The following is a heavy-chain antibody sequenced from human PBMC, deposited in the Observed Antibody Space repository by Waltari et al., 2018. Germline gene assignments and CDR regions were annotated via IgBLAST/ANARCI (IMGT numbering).Heavy chain of an antibody. CDR2: ISSNGGST. CDR3: ARDGCSGGSCYYFDY. D-gene: IGHD2-15*01. V-gene: IGHV3-64*01. J-gene: IGHJ4*02. Sequence: EVQLVESGGGLVQPGGSLRLSCAASGFTFSSYAMHWVRQAPGKGLEYVSAISSNGGSTYYANSVKGRFTISRDNSKNTLYLQMGSLRAEDMAVYYCARDGCSGGSCYYFDYWGQGTLVTVSS. CDR1: GFTFSSYA.